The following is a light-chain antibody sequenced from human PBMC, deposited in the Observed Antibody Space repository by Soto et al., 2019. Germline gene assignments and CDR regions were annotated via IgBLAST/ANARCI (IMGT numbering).Light chain of an antibody. V-gene: IGKV3-20*01. CDR2: GAS. Sequence: IVLTQSPVTLSLSPGESTTLSCSASQSVSSSYLVWYQQRPGQAPRLLMSGASSRAPGIPDRFSGRGSGTDFTLTISRLEPEDFAVYYCQKCGSSPPKFGQGTKVDIK. CDR1: QSVSSSY. CDR3: QKCGSSPPK. J-gene: IGKJ1*01.